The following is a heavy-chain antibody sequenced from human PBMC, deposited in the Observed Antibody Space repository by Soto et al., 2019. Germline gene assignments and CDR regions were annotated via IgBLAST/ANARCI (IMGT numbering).Heavy chain of an antibody. CDR1: GGTFSSYA. D-gene: IGHD3-3*01. Sequence: SVKVSCKDSGGTFSSYAISWVRQAPGQGLEWMGGIIPIFGTANYAQKFQGRVTITADESTSTAYMELSSLRSEDTAVYYCAAYYDFXSGNPPQPLYYYYGMDVWGQGTTVTVSS. CDR3: AAYYDFXSGNPPQPLYYYYGMDV. V-gene: IGHV1-69*13. J-gene: IGHJ6*02. CDR2: IIPIFGTA.